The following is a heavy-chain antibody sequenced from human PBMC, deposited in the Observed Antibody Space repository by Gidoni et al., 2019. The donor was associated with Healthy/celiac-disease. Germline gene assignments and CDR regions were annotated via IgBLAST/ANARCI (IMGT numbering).Heavy chain of an antibody. CDR1: GFTFSSYD. CDR3: ARADSGYSYWYFDL. Sequence: EVQLVESGGGLVQPGGSLRLSCAASGFTFSSYDMHWVRQATGKGLAWVSAIGTAGDPYYPGSVKGRFTISRENAKNSLYLQMNSLRAGDTAVYYCARADSGYSYWYFDLWGRGTLVTVSS. D-gene: IGHD3-22*01. V-gene: IGHV3-13*05. J-gene: IGHJ2*01. CDR2: IGTAGDP.